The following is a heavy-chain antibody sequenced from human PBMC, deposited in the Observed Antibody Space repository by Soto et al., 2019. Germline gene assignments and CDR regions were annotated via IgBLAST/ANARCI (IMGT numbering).Heavy chain of an antibody. J-gene: IGHJ4*02. V-gene: IGHV3-23*01. Sequence: EVQLLESGGGLVQPGGSLRLSCAASGFTFSSYAMSWVRQAPGKGLEWVSAISGSGISTYYADSVKGRFTISRDNSKNTLYLQMNSLRAEDTAVYYCARDYDSSGYYYFYWGQGTLVTVSS. CDR3: ARDYDSSGYYYFY. CDR2: ISGSGIST. D-gene: IGHD3-22*01. CDR1: GFTFSSYA.